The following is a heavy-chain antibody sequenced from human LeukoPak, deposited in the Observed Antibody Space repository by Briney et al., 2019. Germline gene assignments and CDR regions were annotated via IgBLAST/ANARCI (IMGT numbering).Heavy chain of an antibody. CDR2: ISSSSSYI. Sequence: PGGSLRLSCAASGFTFNSYSMNWVRQAPGKGLEWVSSISSSSSYIYYADSVKGRFTISRDNAKNSLYLQMNSLRAEDTAVYYCARGEGNYGSGREYFQHWGQGTLVTVSS. D-gene: IGHD3-10*01. CDR3: ARGEGNYGSGREYFQH. V-gene: IGHV3-21*01. CDR1: GFTFNSYS. J-gene: IGHJ1*01.